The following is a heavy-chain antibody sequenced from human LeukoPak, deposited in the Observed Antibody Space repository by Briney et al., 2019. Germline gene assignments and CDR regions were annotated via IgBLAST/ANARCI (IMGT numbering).Heavy chain of an antibody. V-gene: IGHV5-51*01. CDR2: IYPGDSDT. CDR1: GYTFSSYW. D-gene: IGHD2-21*01. J-gene: IGHJ4*02. Sequence: GESLKISCKGSGYTFSSYWIGWVRQMPGKGLEWMGIIYPGDSDTRYSPSLQGQVTISVDTSIGTAYLQWSSLKASDTAMYYCARRSSIVDSTDYWGQGTLVTVSS. CDR3: ARRSSIVDSTDY.